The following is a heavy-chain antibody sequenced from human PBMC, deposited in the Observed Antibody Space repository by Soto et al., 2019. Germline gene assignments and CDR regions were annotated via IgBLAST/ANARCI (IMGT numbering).Heavy chain of an antibody. Sequence: GVSLRLSCAASGFTFSNYNMHWVRQAPGEGLEWVALISYDEIDKYFADAVKGRFTISRDNSKNTLYLQMDSLRAEDTAVYYCAGRSGSSDYWGRGTLVTVSS. D-gene: IGHD3-10*01. J-gene: IGHJ4*02. CDR3: AGRSGSSDY. V-gene: IGHV3-30*04. CDR2: ISYDEIDK. CDR1: GFTFSNYN.